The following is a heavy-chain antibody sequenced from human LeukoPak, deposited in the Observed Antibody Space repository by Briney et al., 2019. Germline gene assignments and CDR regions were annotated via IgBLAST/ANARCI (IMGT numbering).Heavy chain of an antibody. V-gene: IGHV1-2*02. CDR3: ARDKGVPADPYYYYYYYMDV. D-gene: IGHD2-2*01. Sequence: ASVKVSCKASGYTFTGYYMHCVRQAPGQGLEWMGWINPNRGGTNYAQKFQGRVTMTRDTSISTAYMELSRLRSDDTAVYYCARDKGVPADPYYYYYYYMDVWGKGTTVTISS. J-gene: IGHJ6*03. CDR2: INPNRGGT. CDR1: GYTFTGYY.